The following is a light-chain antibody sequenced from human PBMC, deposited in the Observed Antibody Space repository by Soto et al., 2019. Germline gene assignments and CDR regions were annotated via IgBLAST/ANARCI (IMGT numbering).Light chain of an antibody. V-gene: IGKV3-15*01. J-gene: IGKJ1*01. Sequence: EIVMTQSPATLSVSPGERATLSCRASQSVSSNLAWYQQKPGQAPRLLIYGASTRATGIPARFSGSGSGTEFTLTISSLQSEDFAVYYCQQYNNWPPWTFGQGTKVEI. CDR3: QQYNNWPPWT. CDR1: QSVSSN. CDR2: GAS.